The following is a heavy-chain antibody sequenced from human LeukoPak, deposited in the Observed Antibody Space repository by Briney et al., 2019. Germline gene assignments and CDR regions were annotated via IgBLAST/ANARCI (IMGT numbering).Heavy chain of an antibody. D-gene: IGHD3-22*01. V-gene: IGHV1-24*01. CDR1: GYTFTSYY. CDR2: FDPEDGET. Sequence: GASVKVFCKASGYTFTSYYMHWVRQAPGKGLEWMGGFDPEDGETIYAQKFQGRVTMTEDTSTDTAYMELSSLRSEDTAVYYCATRAGYYYFDYWGQGTLVTVSS. CDR3: ATRAGYYYFDY. J-gene: IGHJ4*02.